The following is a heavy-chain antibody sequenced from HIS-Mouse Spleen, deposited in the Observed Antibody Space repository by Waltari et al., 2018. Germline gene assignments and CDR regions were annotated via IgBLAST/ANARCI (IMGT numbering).Heavy chain of an antibody. Sequence: QLQLQESGPGLVKPSETLSLTCTVSGGSISSSSYYRGWIRQPPGTGLEWIGSIYYRGSTYYNPSLKSRVTISVDTSKNQFSLKLSSVTAADTAVYYCAREIPYSSSWYDWYFDLWGRGTLVTVSS. V-gene: IGHV4-39*07. CDR2: IYYRGST. D-gene: IGHD6-13*01. CDR3: AREIPYSSSWYDWYFDL. J-gene: IGHJ2*01. CDR1: GGSISSSSYY.